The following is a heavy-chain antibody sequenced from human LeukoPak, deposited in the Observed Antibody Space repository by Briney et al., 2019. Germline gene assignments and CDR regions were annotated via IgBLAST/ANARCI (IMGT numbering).Heavy chain of an antibody. V-gene: IGHV1-2*02. CDR2: INPNNGDT. D-gene: IGHD3-10*01. Sequence: GASVKVSCKASGYTFTDYYIHWVRQAPGQGLDWMGWINPNNGDTDYAQNFQGRVTMTRDTPISAAYMELSGLTSDDTAIYYCARVGGTHYYGSGSYDYYYYYMDVWGKGTTVTVSS. J-gene: IGHJ6*03. CDR3: ARVGGTHYYGSGSYDYYYYYMDV. CDR1: GYTFTDYY.